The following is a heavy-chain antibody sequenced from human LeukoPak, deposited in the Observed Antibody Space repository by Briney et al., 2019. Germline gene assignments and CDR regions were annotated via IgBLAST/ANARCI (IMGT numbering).Heavy chain of an antibody. Sequence: GRSLRLSCATSGFTFSSYAMHWVRQAPGKGLEWAAVISYDGSNKYYADSVKGRFTISRDNSKNTLYLQMNSLRAEDTAVYYCARGYYDFWSGYYNYWGQGTLVTVSS. CDR2: ISYDGSNK. CDR1: GFTFSSYA. J-gene: IGHJ4*02. CDR3: ARGYYDFWSGYYNY. V-gene: IGHV3-30-3*01. D-gene: IGHD3-3*01.